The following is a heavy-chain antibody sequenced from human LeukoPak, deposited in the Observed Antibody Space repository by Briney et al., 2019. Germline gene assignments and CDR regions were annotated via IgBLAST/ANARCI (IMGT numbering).Heavy chain of an antibody. J-gene: IGHJ4*02. CDR1: GFTFTSSA. CDR3: AAATDLQYGDYYRFDY. V-gene: IGHV1-58*01. CDR2: IVVGSGNT. Sequence: GTSVKVSCKASGFTFTSSAVQWVRQARGQRLEWIGWIVVGSGNTNYAQKIQERVTITRDMSTSTAYMELSSLRSEDTAVYYCAAATDLQYGDYYRFDYWGQGTLVTVSS. D-gene: IGHD4-17*01.